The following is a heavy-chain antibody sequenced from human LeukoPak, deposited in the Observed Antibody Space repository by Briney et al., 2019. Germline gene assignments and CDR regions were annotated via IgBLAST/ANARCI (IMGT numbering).Heavy chain of an antibody. Sequence: PGGSLRLSCVASGXTXXNYYXXXXXXAPGKGLEWVAMIKXXASEKFYGDSVKGRFTTSRDNAQKSLHLQLNSLRGEDTAVYYCVRXAGGDTIFGPRMDVWGRGTTVTVSS. CDR2: IKXXASEK. CDR3: VRXAGGDTIFGPRMDV. CDR1: GXTXXNYY. V-gene: IGHV3-7*05. D-gene: IGHD3-3*01. J-gene: IGHJ6*02.